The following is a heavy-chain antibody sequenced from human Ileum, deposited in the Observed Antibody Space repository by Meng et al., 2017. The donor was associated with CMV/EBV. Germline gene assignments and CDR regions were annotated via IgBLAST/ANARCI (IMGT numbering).Heavy chain of an antibody. D-gene: IGHD4-17*01. CDR1: GFTFSSYW. CDR3: AKGGATVKDY. J-gene: IGHJ4*02. Sequence: GESLKISCAASGFTFSSYWMYWVRQVPGKGLVWVSRINSDGSSTSYADSVKGRFTVSRDSAKNMLYLQMNSLRAEDTAVYYCAKGGATVKDYWGQGTLVTVSS. CDR2: INSDGSST. V-gene: IGHV3-74*01.